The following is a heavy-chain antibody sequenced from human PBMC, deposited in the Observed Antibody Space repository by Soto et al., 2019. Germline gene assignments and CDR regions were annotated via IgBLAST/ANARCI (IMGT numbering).Heavy chain of an antibody. D-gene: IGHD4-17*01. CDR1: GFTFSSYG. V-gene: IGHV3-30*03. CDR2: ISYDGSNK. CDR3: VTTTVNVEGSDY. Sequence: PGGSLSLSCAASGFTFSSYGMHWVRQAPGKGLEWVAVISYDGSNKYYADSVKGRFTISRDNSKNTLYLQMNSLRAEDTAVYYCVTTTVNVEGSDYWGQGTLVTVSS. J-gene: IGHJ4*02.